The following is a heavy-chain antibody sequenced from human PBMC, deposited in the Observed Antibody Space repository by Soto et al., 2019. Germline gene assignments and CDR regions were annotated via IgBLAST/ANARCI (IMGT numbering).Heavy chain of an antibody. V-gene: IGHV1-24*01. D-gene: IGHD3-22*01. CDR3: ATVGYYYDSSGYRIHAFDI. Sequence: GASVKVSCKVSGYTLTELSMHWVRQAPGKGLERMGGFDPEDGETIYAQKFQGRVTMTEDTSTDTAYMELSSLRSEDTAVYYCATVGYYYDSSGYRIHAFDIWGQGTMVTVSS. CDR1: GYTLTELS. J-gene: IGHJ3*02. CDR2: FDPEDGET.